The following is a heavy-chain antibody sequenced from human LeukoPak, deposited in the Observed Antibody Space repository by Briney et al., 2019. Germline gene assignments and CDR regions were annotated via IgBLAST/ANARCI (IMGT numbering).Heavy chain of an antibody. J-gene: IGHJ4*02. CDR3: ATDGGNHNFNY. CDR2: IILNGGAT. Sequence: ASVKVSCKASGFTFTDYYLHWVRQAPGQGLEWRGRIILNGGATNYAQKFQGRVTLTRDTSISTAYMELSRQTSDDTAVYYCATDGGNHNFNYWGQGTLVTVSS. CDR1: GFTFTDYY. V-gene: IGHV1-2*06. D-gene: IGHD1-14*01.